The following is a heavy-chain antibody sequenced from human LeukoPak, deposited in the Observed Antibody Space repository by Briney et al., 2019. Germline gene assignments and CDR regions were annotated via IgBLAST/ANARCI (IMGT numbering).Heavy chain of an antibody. CDR3: AKGAPRYYYDYSGSDY. Sequence: ASVKVSCKASGYTFTSYGISWVRQAPGQGLEWMGWISAYNGNTNYAQKLQGRVTMTTDTSTSTAYMELRSLRSDDTAVYYCAKGAPRYYYDYSGSDYWGQGTLVTVSS. CDR1: GYTFTSYG. V-gene: IGHV1-18*01. CDR2: ISAYNGNT. D-gene: IGHD3-22*01. J-gene: IGHJ4*02.